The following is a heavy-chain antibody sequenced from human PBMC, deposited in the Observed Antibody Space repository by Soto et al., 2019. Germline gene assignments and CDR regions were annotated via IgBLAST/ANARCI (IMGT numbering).Heavy chain of an antibody. CDR3: AIITRGFSMDV. D-gene: IGHD1-20*01. Sequence: GGSLRLSCAASGFTFSAYWMSWVRQTPGKGLEWVANIKHDGSEKYYVDSVKGRFTISRDNAKNSLFLEMNSLRAEDTAVFYCAIITRGFSMDVWGQGTTVTSP. CDR1: GFTFSAYW. J-gene: IGHJ6*02. CDR2: IKHDGSEK. V-gene: IGHV3-7*01.